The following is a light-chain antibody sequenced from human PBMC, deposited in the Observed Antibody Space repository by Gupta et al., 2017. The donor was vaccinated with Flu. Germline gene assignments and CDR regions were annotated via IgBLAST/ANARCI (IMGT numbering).Light chain of an antibody. J-gene: IGKJ4*01. Sequence: PNLLIYYTSTLQRGVPSRFSGSRSGTEYTLTINSLQPEDFATYYCQHLHTYPIAFGGGTKVDIK. CDR2: YTS. V-gene: IGKV1-9*01. CDR3: QHLHTYPIA.